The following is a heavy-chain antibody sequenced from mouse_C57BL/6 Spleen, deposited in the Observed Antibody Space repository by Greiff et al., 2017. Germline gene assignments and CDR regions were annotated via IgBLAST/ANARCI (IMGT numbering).Heavy chain of an antibody. J-gene: IGHJ3*01. D-gene: IGHD1-1*01. V-gene: IGHV1-18*01. CDR1: GYTFTDYN. CDR2: INPNNGGT. Sequence: EVQLQQSGPELVKPGASVKIPCKASGYTFTDYNMDWVKQSHGKSLEWIGDINPNNGGTIYNQKFKGKATLTVDKSSSTAYMELRSLTSEDTAVYYCARLTIDYYGSGGAYWGQGTLVTVSA. CDR3: ARLTIDYYGSGGAY.